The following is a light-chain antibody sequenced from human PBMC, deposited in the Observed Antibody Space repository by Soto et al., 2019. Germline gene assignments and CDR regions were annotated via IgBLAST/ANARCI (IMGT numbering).Light chain of an antibody. Sequence: QPVLTQSPSASASLGASVKLTCTLSSGNSSYAIAWHQQQPEKGPRYLMKLNSDGSHSKGDGIPDRFSGSSSGAERYLTISSLQSEDEADYYCQTWGTGIHYVFGTGTKVTVL. CDR3: QTWGTGIHYV. CDR1: SGNSSYA. CDR2: LNSDGSH. J-gene: IGLJ1*01. V-gene: IGLV4-69*01.